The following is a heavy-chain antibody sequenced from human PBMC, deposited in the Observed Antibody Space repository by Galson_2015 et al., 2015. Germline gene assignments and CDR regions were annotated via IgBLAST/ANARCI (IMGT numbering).Heavy chain of an antibody. V-gene: IGHV3-15*01. CDR3: TTFPDDYGDYTGAGYYYGMDV. Sequence: AAPVKGRFTISRDDSKNTLYLQMNSLKTEDTAVYYCTTFPDDYGDYTGAGYYYGMDVWGQGTTVTVSS. J-gene: IGHJ6*02. D-gene: IGHD4-17*01.